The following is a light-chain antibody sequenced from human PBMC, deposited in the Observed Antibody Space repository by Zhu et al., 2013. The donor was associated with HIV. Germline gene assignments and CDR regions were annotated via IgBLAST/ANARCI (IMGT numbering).Light chain of an antibody. CDR2: EVT. CDR3: QSYDNTLSGLVI. Sequence: QSALTQPASVSGSPGQSITISCTGSSSDIGGYNYVTWYQQHPGKAPKLMIYEVTKRPSGVPDRFSGSKSGNTASLTITGLQAEDEGDYYCQSYDNTLSGLVIFGGGTHLTVL. V-gene: IGLV2-14*01. J-gene: IGLJ2*01. CDR1: SSDIGGYNY.